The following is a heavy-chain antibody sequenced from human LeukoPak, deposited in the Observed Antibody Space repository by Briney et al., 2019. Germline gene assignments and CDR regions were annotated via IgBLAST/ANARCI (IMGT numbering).Heavy chain of an antibody. CDR2: IYYSGST. D-gene: IGHD2-2*01. CDR1: GVSISSSSYY. J-gene: IGHJ3*02. Sequence: SETLSLTCTVSGVSISSSSYYWGWIRQPPGKGLEWIGSIYYSGSTYYNPSLKSRVTISVDTSKNQFSLKLSSVTAADTAVYYCAGGVGSYCSSTSCYYAFDIWGQGTMVTVSS. CDR3: AGGVGSYCSSTSCYYAFDI. V-gene: IGHV4-39*07.